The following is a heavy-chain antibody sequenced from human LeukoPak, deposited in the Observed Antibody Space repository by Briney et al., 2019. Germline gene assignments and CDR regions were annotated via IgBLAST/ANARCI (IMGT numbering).Heavy chain of an antibody. CDR2: ISSSGSTI. CDR3: AREPVYCGGDCYFDY. D-gene: IGHD2-21*02. Sequence: QPGGSLRLSCAASGFNFSSYEMNLVRQAPGKGLEWDSYISSSGSTIYYADSVKGRFTISRDNAKNSLYLQMNSLRAEDTAVYYCAREPVYCGGDCYFDYWGQGTLVTVSS. CDR1: GFNFSSYE. V-gene: IGHV3-48*03. J-gene: IGHJ4*02.